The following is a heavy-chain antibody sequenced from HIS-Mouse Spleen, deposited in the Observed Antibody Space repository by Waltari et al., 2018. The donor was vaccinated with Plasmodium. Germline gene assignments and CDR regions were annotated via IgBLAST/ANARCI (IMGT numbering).Heavy chain of an antibody. Sequence: QVQLQESGPGLVKPSETLSLTCTVSGYSISSGYYWGWIRQPPGKGLEWIGRINHSGSTSNKPSLKSRVTISVDTAKNQCCRKLSSVTAADTAVYYCARSLGIASSYWYVDLWGRGTLVTVSS. D-gene: IGHD2-15*01. V-gene: IGHV4-38-2*02. CDR2: INHSGST. CDR3: ARSLGIASSYWYVDL. J-gene: IGHJ2*01. CDR1: GYSISSGYY.